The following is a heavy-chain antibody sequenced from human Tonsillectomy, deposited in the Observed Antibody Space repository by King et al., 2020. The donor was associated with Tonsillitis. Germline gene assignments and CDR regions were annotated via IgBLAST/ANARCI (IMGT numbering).Heavy chain of an antibody. CDR2: ISYDGSKK. CDR1: GFTFSNYP. Sequence: VQLVESGGGVVQPGRSLRLSCAASGFTFSNYPIHWVRQAPGKGLEWVAVISYDGSKKYYADSVKGRFTISRDNSKNTVNLHMNSLRPEDTAVYYCTRDGPVGAKDYGDYWGQGTLVTVSS. D-gene: IGHD1-26*01. CDR3: TRDGPVGAKDYGDY. J-gene: IGHJ4*02. V-gene: IGHV3-30-3*01.